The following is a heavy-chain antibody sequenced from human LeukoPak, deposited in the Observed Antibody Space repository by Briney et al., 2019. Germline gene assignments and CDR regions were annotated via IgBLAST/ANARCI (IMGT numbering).Heavy chain of an antibody. CDR3: ARRRDGYNWYFDY. D-gene: IGHD5-24*01. CDR1: GGSFSGYY. Sequence: SETLSLTCAVYGGSFSGYYWSWIRQPPGKGLEWIGEINHSGSTYYNPSLKSRVTISVDTSKNQFSLKLSSVTAADTAVYYCARRRDGYNWYFDYWGQGTLVTVSS. CDR2: INHSGST. J-gene: IGHJ4*02. V-gene: IGHV4-34*01.